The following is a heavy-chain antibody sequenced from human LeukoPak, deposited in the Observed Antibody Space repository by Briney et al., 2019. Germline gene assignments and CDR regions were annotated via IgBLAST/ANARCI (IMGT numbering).Heavy chain of an antibody. CDR3: ARHVDSSGYWRG. V-gene: IGHV4-39*01. CDR1: GGSISSSSYY. CDR2: IYYSGST. Sequence: SETLSLTCTVSGGSISSSSYYWGWIRQPPGKGLEWIGSIYYSGSTYYNPSLKSRVTISVDTSKNQFSLKLSSVTAADTAVYYCARHVDSSGYWRGWGQGTLVTVSS. D-gene: IGHD3-22*01. J-gene: IGHJ4*02.